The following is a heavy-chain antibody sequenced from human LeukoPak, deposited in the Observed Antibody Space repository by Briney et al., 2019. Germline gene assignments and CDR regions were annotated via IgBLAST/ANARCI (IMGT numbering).Heavy chain of an antibody. J-gene: IGHJ3*02. CDR3: ARLGYCSSTSCYGHNAFDI. CDR1: GGSISSYY. D-gene: IGHD2-2*01. Sequence: PSETLSLTCTVSGGSISSYYWSWIRQPPGKGLEWIGYIYYSGSTNYNPSLKSRVTISVDTSKNQFSLKLSSVTAADTAVYYCARLGYCSSTSCYGHNAFDIWGQGTMVTVSS. CDR2: IYYSGST. V-gene: IGHV4-59*08.